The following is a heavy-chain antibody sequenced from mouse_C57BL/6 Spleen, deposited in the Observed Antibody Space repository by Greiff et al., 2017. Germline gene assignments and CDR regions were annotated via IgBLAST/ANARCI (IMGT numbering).Heavy chain of an antibody. CDR1: GYSFTGYY. Sequence: VQLQQSGPELVKPGASVKISCKASGYSFTGYYMHWVKQSSEKSLEWIGEINPSTGGTSYNQKFMGKATLTVDKSSSTAYMQLKSLTSEDSAVYYCARGGTGGYYFDYWGQGTTLTVSS. CDR2: INPSTGGT. CDR3: ARGGTGGYYFDY. V-gene: IGHV1-43*01. D-gene: IGHD3-3*01. J-gene: IGHJ2*01.